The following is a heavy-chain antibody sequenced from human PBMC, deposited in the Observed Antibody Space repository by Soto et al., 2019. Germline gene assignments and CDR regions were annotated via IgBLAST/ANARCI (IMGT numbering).Heavy chain of an antibody. D-gene: IGHD2-15*01. CDR2: IYYSGST. Sequence: QVQLQESGPGLVKPSESLSLTCTVSGGSISSYYWSWIRQPPGKGLEWIGYIYYSGSTNYNPSLKSRVTISVDTSKNQVSLKLSSVTAADTAVYYCARRDGGSIDYWGQGTLVTVSS. J-gene: IGHJ4*02. CDR3: ARRDGGSIDY. CDR1: GGSISSYY. V-gene: IGHV4-59*08.